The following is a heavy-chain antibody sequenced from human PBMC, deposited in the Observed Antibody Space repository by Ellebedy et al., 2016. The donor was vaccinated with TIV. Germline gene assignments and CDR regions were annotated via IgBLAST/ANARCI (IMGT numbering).Heavy chain of an antibody. CDR1: GFSFSSYI. CDR2: ISSDSSDL. CDR3: AAGSREYWFDP. Sequence: PGGSLRLSCAASGFSFSSYIMNWVRQAPGKAPAWVSSISSDSSDLSYADSGKGRFTISRDNAKNLLYLQRNTLGVEDTAVYYCAAGSREYWFDPWGQGTLVTVSS. D-gene: IGHD3-10*01. V-gene: IGHV3-21*01. J-gene: IGHJ5*02.